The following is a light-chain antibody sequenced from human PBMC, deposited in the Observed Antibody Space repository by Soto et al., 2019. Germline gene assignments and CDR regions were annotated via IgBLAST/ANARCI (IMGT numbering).Light chain of an antibody. CDR1: SSDVGGYNY. CDR3: SSYAGSNV. CDR2: EVS. V-gene: IGLV2-8*01. J-gene: IGLJ1*01. Sequence: QSVLTQPPSASGSPGQSVTISCTGTSSDVGGYNYVSWYQQHPGKAPKLMIYEVSKRPSGVPDRFSGSKSGNPASLTVSGLQAEDEADYYCSSYAGSNVFGTGTKVTVL.